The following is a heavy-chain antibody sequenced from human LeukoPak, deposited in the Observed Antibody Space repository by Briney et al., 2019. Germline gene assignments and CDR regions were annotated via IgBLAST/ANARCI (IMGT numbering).Heavy chain of an antibody. J-gene: IGHJ4*02. V-gene: IGHV4-59*08. Sequence: PSETLSLTCTVSGGSISGQYWSLIRQPPGKGLEWIGWISYSGSTTYNPSLKTRVTISLDTSKNQFSLKLSSVTAADTAVYYCARQASCSGTNCYPFDYWGQGTLVTVSS. CDR3: ARQASCSGTNCYPFDY. D-gene: IGHD2-2*01. CDR2: ISYSGST. CDR1: GGSISGQY.